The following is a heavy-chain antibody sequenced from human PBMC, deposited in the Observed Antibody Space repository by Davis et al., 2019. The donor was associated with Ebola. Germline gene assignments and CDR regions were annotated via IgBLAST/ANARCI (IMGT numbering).Heavy chain of an antibody. CDR2: ISYDGSNK. D-gene: IGHD5-18*01. Sequence: GESLKISCAASEFTFSSYAMHWVRQAPGKGLEWVAVISYDGSNKYYADSVKGRFTISRDNSKNTLYLQMNSLRAEDTAVYYCARLPWIQLWGGAFDIWGQGTMVTVSS. CDR3: ARLPWIQLWGGAFDI. J-gene: IGHJ3*02. CDR1: EFTFSSYA. V-gene: IGHV3-30*04.